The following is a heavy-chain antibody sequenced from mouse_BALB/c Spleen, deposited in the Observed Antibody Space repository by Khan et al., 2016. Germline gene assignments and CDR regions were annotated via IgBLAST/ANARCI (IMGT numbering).Heavy chain of an antibody. CDR3: ARGYGSKTWFAY. CDR2: IDPANGNT. J-gene: IGHJ3*01. D-gene: IGHD1-1*01. CDR1: GFNIKDTY. Sequence: VQLQQSGAELVKPGASVKLSCTASGFNIKDTYMHWVKQRPEQGLEWIGRIDPANGNTKYDPKFQGKATITADTSSNTAYLQLSSLTSEDTAVYYYARGYGSKTWFAYWGQGTLVTVSA. V-gene: IGHV14-3*02.